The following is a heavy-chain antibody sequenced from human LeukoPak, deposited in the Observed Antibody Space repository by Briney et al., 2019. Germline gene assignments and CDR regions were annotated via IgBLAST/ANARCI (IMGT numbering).Heavy chain of an antibody. Sequence: GGSLRLSCAASGFTFSSYSMNWVRQAPGKGLEWVSSISSSSSYIYYADSVKGRFTISRDNAKNSLYLQMNSLRAEDTAVYYCARRVGATVYFDYWGQGTLVTVSS. D-gene: IGHD1-26*01. CDR2: ISSSSSYI. CDR3: ARRVGATVYFDY. V-gene: IGHV3-21*01. J-gene: IGHJ4*02. CDR1: GFTFSSYS.